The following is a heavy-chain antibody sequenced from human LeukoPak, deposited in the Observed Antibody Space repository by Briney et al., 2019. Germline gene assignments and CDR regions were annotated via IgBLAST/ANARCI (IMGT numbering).Heavy chain of an antibody. V-gene: IGHV5-51*01. CDR2: IYPGDSDA. CDR3: ARRRDLCGSYYPFDY. J-gene: IGHJ4*02. D-gene: IGHD1-26*01. CDR1: GYSFTNYW. Sequence: GESLKISCKGSGYSFTNYWIGWVRQMPGKGLKWMRIIYPGDSDARYSPSFQGQVTISADKSISTAYLQWSSLKASDTAMYYCARRRDLCGSYYPFDYWGQGTLVTVSS.